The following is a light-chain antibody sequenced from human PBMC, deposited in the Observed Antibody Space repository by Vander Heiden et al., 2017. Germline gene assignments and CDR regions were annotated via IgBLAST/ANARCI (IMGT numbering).Light chain of an antibody. Sequence: QSALTQPRSVSGSPGPSVTISCTGTSSDVGGYNYVSWYQQHPGKAPKLMIYDVAQRPSGVPDRFSGSKSGNTASLTISGLQAEDEADYYCCSDAGSYVYVFGTGTTVTVL. J-gene: IGLJ1*01. V-gene: IGLV2-11*01. CDR1: SSDVGGYNY. CDR2: DVA. CDR3: CSDAGSYVYV.